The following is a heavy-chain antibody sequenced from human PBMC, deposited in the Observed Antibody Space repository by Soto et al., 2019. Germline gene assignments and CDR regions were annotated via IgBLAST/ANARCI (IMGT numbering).Heavy chain of an antibody. J-gene: IGHJ6*02. CDR2: IYYSAST. CDR1: GGSISSGGYY. Sequence: QVQLQESGPGLVKPSQTLSLTCTVSGGSISSGGYYWSWIRQHPVKGLQWIGYIYYSASTYSKPSLKSRVTISVDTSKNQCSLKLSSWTAADTAVYYCARVGDSCRYCCYGMHVWGQGTTVTVSS. CDR3: ARVGDSCRYCCYGMHV. V-gene: IGHV4-31*03. D-gene: IGHD3-16*01.